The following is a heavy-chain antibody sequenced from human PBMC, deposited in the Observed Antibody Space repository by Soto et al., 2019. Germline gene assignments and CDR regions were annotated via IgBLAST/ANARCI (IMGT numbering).Heavy chain of an antibody. J-gene: IGHJ4*02. CDR2: ISYDGSNK. Sequence: PGGSLRLSCAASGGPFSTYGMHWVRQAPGKGLEWVAFISYDGSNKYYADSVKGRFTISRDNSKNTLYLQMNSLRAEDTAVYYCAKDYTDYTYSFDYWGQGTLVTVSS. CDR1: GGPFSTYG. D-gene: IGHD4-4*01. V-gene: IGHV3-30*18. CDR3: AKDYTDYTYSFDY.